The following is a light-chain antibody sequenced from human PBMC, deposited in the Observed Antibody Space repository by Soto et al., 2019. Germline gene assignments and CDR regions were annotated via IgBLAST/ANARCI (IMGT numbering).Light chain of an antibody. CDR2: GAS. CDR3: QQYKKLIKR. J-gene: IGKJ1*01. V-gene: IGKV3-15*01. Sequence: KSLATVSRAPKETATLSCRASQSVSSNLAWYQQKPGQAPRLLIYGASTRATGIPARFNGSGSGTEFTLTISSLQSEDFALYCCQQYKKLIKRLGQGTKVDIK. CDR1: QSVSSN.